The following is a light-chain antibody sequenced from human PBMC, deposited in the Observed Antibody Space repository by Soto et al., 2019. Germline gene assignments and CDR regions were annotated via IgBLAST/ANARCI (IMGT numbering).Light chain of an antibody. CDR1: QSISSNF. J-gene: IGKJ1*01. Sequence: EIVLTQSPGTLSWSPGEGATLSCRASQSISSNFLAWYQQRRGQAPRLLIHGASNRATGIPDRFSGSGSGTDFTLTITRLEPEDFAVYYCQQYGGSPRTFGQGTKVEVK. V-gene: IGKV3-20*01. CDR3: QQYGGSPRT. CDR2: GAS.